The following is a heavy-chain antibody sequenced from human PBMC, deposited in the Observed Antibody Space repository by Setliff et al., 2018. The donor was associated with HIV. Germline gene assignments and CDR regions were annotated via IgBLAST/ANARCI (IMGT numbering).Heavy chain of an antibody. Sequence: GASVKVSCKASGYSFTGYYMHWVRQAPGQGLEWMGRINPNSGGTNYAQKFQGRVTMTRDTSISTAYLELSSLRSDDTAVYYCASHPAWESGIWGQGTMVTVSS. CDR2: INPNSGGT. CDR3: ASHPAWESGI. V-gene: IGHV1-2*06. CDR1: GYSFTGYY. J-gene: IGHJ3*02. D-gene: IGHD1-26*01.